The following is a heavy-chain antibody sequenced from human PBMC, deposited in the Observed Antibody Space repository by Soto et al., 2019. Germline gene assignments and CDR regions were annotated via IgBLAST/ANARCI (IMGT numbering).Heavy chain of an antibody. CDR2: IGSRTSDI. D-gene: IGHD3-22*01. V-gene: IGHV3-21*01. CDR3: VRDYYDTSGYPNTFDM. CDR1: GFTLSRHT. Sequence: GGALRLSCAASGFTLSRHTMNWVRQAPGKGLEWVSFIGSRTSDIYYADSVKGRFTISRDNAKNSLYLDLTRLRAEDTAVYFCVRDYYDTSGYPNTFDMWGQGTMVTVSS. J-gene: IGHJ3*02.